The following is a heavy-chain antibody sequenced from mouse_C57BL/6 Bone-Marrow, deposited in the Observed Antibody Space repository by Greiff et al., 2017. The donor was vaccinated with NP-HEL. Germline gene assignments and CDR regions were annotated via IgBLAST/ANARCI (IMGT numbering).Heavy chain of an antibody. V-gene: IGHV5-16*01. CDR3: AREAQCSPYWYFDV. CDR2: INYDGSST. CDR1: GFTFSDYY. J-gene: IGHJ1*03. Sequence: EVKLVESEGGLVQPGSSMKLSCTASGFTFSDYYMAWVRQVPEKGLEWVANINYDGSSTYYLDSLQSRFIISRDNAKNILYLQMSMLKSEDTATYYCAREAQCSPYWYFDVWGTGTTVTVSS. D-gene: IGHD1-1*01.